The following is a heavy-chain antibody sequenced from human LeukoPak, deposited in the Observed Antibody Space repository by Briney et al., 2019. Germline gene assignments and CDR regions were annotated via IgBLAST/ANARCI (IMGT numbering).Heavy chain of an antibody. CDR2: IYHIGST. J-gene: IGHJ4*02. CDR3: ASSIAAAGLFRPYYFDY. V-gene: IGHV4-38-2*01. CDR1: GYSISSGYY. D-gene: IGHD6-13*01. Sequence: SETLSLTCAVSGYSISSGYYWGWIRQPPGKGREWIGIIYHIGSTYYNPSLKSRVTISVNTSKNQFSLKLSSVTAADTAVYYCASSIAAAGLFRPYYFDYWGQGTLVTVSS.